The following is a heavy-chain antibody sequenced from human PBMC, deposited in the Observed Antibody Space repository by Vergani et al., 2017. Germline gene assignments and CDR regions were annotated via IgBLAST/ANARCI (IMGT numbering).Heavy chain of an antibody. Sequence: QVQLQQWGAGLLKPSETLSLTCTVSGYSISTSNYYWGWIRQPPGKGLEWIGNIYYTGSTYYNPSLKSRVTISVDTSKDHFSLQLSSVTATDTAVYYCARFPNIVGENWFDSWGQGTLVTVSS. D-gene: IGHD2/OR15-2a*01. CDR1: GYSISTSNYY. J-gene: IGHJ5*01. CDR3: ARFPNIVGENWFDS. CDR2: IYYTGST. V-gene: IGHV4-39*02.